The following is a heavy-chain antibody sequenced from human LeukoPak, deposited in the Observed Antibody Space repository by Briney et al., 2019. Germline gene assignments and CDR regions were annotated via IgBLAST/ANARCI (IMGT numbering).Heavy chain of an antibody. J-gene: IGHJ4*02. CDR3: TRDPSLKGSSGWPSYFDY. V-gene: IGHV3-49*03. D-gene: IGHD6-19*01. Sequence: PGGSLRLSCTASGFTFGDYAMSWFRQAPGKGLECVGFIRSKAYGGTTEYAASVKGRFTISRDDSKSIAYLQMNSLKTEDTAVYYCTRDPSLKGSSGWPSYFDYWGQGTLVTVSS. CDR2: IRSKAYGGTT. CDR1: GFTFGDYA.